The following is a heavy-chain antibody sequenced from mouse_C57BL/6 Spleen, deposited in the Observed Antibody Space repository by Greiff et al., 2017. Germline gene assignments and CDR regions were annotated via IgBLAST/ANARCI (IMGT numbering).Heavy chain of an antibody. CDR2: IDPENGDT. V-gene: IGHV14-4*01. D-gene: IGHD2-3*01. J-gene: IGHJ3*01. CDR1: GFNIKDDY. CDR3: TTDGYSWFAY. Sequence: DVQLQESGAELVRPGASVKLSCTASGFNIKDDYMHWVKQRPEQGLEWIGWIDPENGDTEYASKVQGKATITADTSSNTAYLLLSSLTSEYTAVYYCTTDGYSWFAYWGQGTLVTVSA.